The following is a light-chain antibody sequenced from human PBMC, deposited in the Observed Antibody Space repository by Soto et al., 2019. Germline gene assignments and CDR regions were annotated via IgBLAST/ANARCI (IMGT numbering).Light chain of an antibody. CDR3: MQGTHWPIT. CDR1: QSLVHSDGIAY. J-gene: IGKJ5*01. V-gene: IGKV2-30*02. Sequence: EVVVTQSTLSLPVTLGQTASISWRSNQSLVHSDGIAYFSWFQQRPGRSPRRLIYKVSNRDSGVPARFSGSGSGTDFALKIGRVEAEDVGVYYCMQGTHWPITFGQGTRLEVK. CDR2: KVS.